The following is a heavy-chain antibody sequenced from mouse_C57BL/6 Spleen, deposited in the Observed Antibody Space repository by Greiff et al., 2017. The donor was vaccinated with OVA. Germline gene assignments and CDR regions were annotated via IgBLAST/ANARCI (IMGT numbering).Heavy chain of an antibody. D-gene: IGHD4-1*01. CDR2: INPSTGGT. Sequence: EVQLQQSGPELVKPGASVKISCKASGYSFTGYYMHWVKQSSEKSLEWIGEINPSTGGTSYNQKFKGKATLTVDKSSSTAYMQLKSLTSEDSAVYYCARFENWDRYFDVWGTGTTVTVSS. CDR3: ARFENWDRYFDV. V-gene: IGHV1-43*01. CDR1: GYSFTGYY. J-gene: IGHJ1*03.